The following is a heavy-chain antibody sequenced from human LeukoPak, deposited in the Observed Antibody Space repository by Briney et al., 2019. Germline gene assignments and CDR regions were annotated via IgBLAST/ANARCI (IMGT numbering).Heavy chain of an antibody. Sequence: SETLSLTRGVSIDSLCIGDYSWGWIRQPPGKGLEWIGYIYHSGSTYYNPSLKSRVTISVDRSKNQFSLKLSSVTAADTAVYYCGGASITMVRGDGAFDMWGQGTMVTVSS. CDR3: GGASITMVRGDGAFDM. CDR1: IDSLCIGDYS. D-gene: IGHD3-10*01. J-gene: IGHJ3*02. CDR2: IYHSGST. V-gene: IGHV4-30-2*01.